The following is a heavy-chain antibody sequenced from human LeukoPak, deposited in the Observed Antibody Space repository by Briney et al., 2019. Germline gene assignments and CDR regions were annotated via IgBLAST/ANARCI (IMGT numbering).Heavy chain of an antibody. CDR2: MSYSGTT. CDR3: ARVGWFGEYFDY. J-gene: IGHJ4*02. Sequence: PSETLSLTCTVSGGSISSYYWSWIRQPPGKGLEWIGYMSYSGTTNYNPSLKSRVTISGDTSKNQFSLKLSSVTAADTAVYYCARVGWFGEYFDYWGQGTLVTVSS. CDR1: GGSISSYY. V-gene: IGHV4-59*01. D-gene: IGHD3-10*01.